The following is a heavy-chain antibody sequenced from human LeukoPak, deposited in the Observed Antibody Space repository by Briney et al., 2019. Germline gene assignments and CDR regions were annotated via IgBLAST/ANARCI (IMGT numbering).Heavy chain of an antibody. CDR2: INSDGSST. V-gene: IGHV3-74*01. CDR1: GFTISTYW. Sequence: PGGSLRLSCTASGFTISTYWRHWIRQAPGKGLVWVSRINSDGSSTSYADSVKGRFTISRDNAKNTLYLQMNSLRAEDTAVYYCARGWAGVYFDYWGQGTLVTVSS. CDR3: ARGWAGVYFDY. J-gene: IGHJ4*02. D-gene: IGHD1-26*01.